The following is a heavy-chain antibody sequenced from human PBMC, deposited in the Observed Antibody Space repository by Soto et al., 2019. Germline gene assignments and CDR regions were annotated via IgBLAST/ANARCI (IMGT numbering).Heavy chain of an antibody. V-gene: IGHV3-23*01. CDR1: GFTFSSYA. Sequence: LRLSCAASGFTFSSYAMSWVRQAPGKGLEWVSAISGSGGSTYYADSVKGRFSISRDNSKNTLYLQMNSLRVEDTAVYYCAKFVAAAGSWYYYYGMDVWGQGTTVTVSS. CDR3: AKFVAAAGSWYYYYGMDV. CDR2: ISGSGGST. J-gene: IGHJ6*02. D-gene: IGHD6-13*01.